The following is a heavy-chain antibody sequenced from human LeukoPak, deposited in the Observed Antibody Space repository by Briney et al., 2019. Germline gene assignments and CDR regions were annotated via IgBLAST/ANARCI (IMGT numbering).Heavy chain of an antibody. J-gene: IGHJ5*02. D-gene: IGHD4-11*01. Sequence: SETLSLTCAVYGGSFSGYYWSWIRQPPGKGLEWIGEINHSGSTNYNPSHKSRVTISVDTSKNQSSLKLSSVTAADTAVYYCARGRFSNPLGGHWFDPWGQGTLVTVSS. CDR1: GGSFSGYY. CDR2: INHSGST. CDR3: ARGRFSNPLGGHWFDP. V-gene: IGHV4-34*01.